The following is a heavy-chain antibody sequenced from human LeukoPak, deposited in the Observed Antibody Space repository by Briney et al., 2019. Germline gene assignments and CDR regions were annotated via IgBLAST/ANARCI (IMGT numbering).Heavy chain of an antibody. J-gene: IGHJ6*03. Sequence: SVKVSCKASGGTFSSYAISWVRQAPGQGLEWMGGIIPIFGTANYAQKFQGRVTITAGKSTSTAYMELSSLRSEDTAVYYCASYYGSGGDYYYYYMDVWGKGTTVTISS. CDR3: ASYYGSGGDYYYYYMDV. V-gene: IGHV1-69*06. D-gene: IGHD3-10*01. CDR1: GGTFSSYA. CDR2: IIPIFGTA.